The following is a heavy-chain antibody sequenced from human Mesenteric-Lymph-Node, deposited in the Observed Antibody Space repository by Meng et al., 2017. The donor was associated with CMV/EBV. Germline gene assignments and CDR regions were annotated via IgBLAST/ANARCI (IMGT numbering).Heavy chain of an antibody. Sequence: ASVKVSCKASGYTFTSYDINWVRQATGQGLEWMGWINPNSGGTSYAQKFQGRVTMTRDTSISTAYMGLSRLRSDDTAVYYCARELLDIVVVPAAMYYYYYGMDVWGQGTTVTVSS. V-gene: IGHV1-2*02. CDR1: GYTFTSYD. D-gene: IGHD2-2*03. CDR3: ARELLDIVVVPAAMYYYYYGMDV. CDR2: INPNSGGT. J-gene: IGHJ6*02.